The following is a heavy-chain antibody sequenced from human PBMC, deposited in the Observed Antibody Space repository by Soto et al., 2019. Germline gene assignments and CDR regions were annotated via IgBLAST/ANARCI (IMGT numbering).Heavy chain of an antibody. Sequence: SETLSLTCAVYGGSFSGYYWSWIRQPPGKGLEWIGEINHSGSTNYNPSLKSRVTISVDTSKNQFSLKLSSVTAADTAVYYCASTNCTKGVCYTGNDYWGQGTLVTVSS. D-gene: IGHD2-8*01. CDR2: INHSGST. CDR3: ASTNCTKGVCYTGNDY. CDR1: GGSFSGYY. V-gene: IGHV4-34*01. J-gene: IGHJ4*02.